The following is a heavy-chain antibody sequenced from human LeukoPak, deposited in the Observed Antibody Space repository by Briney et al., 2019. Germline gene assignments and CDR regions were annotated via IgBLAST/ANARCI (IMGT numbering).Heavy chain of an antibody. D-gene: IGHD3-22*01. CDR2: ISGGGDTT. CDR1: GFTFSNNG. Sequence: GGSLRLSCAASGFTFSNNGTSWVRQSPGRGLEWVSGISGGGDTTYYAESVKGRFTISRDNSKNTLFLQMNSLTAEDTAVYYCAKTNGYYDYWGQGTLVAVSS. J-gene: IGHJ4*02. V-gene: IGHV3-23*01. CDR3: AKTNGYYDY.